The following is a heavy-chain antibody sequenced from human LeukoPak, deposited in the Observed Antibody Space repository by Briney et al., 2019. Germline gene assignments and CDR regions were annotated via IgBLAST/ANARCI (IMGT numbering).Heavy chain of an antibody. CDR2: IIPIFGTA. D-gene: IGHD4-23*01. V-gene: IGHV1-69*05. CDR1: GGTFSSYA. CDR3: ARGFGGNSLNDGFDL. J-gene: IGHJ3*01. Sequence: GASVKVSCKASGGTFSSYAISWVRQAPGQGLEWMGGIIPIFGTANYAQKFQGRVTITTDESTSTAYMELSSLRSEDTAVYYCARGFGGNSLNDGFDLWGQGTMVTVSS.